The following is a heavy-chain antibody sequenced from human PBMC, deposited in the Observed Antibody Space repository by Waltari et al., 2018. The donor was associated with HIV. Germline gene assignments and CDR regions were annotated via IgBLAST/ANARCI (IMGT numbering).Heavy chain of an antibody. CDR2: IYHSGST. CDR1: GGSISSSNW. V-gene: IGHV4-4*02. J-gene: IGHJ5*02. D-gene: IGHD5-18*01. Sequence: QVQLQESGPGLVKPSGTLSLTCAVSGGSISSSNWWSWVRQPTGKGLEWIGEIYHSGSTNYNPSLKSRVTISVDKSKNQFSLKLSSVTAADTAVYYCARNVPLDINLQLWLSEGYNWFDPWGQGTLVTVSS. CDR3: ARNVPLDINLQLWLSEGYNWFDP.